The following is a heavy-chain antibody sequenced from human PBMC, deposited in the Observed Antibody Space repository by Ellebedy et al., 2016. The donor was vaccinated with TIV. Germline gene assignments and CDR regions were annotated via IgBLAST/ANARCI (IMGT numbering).Heavy chain of an antibody. V-gene: IGHV4-39*01. CDR3: GLGSGYYYYGMDV. J-gene: IGHJ6*02. CDR2: IYYSGST. Sequence: SETLSLXXTVSGGSISSSSYYWGWIRQPPGKGLEWIGSIYYSGSTYYNPSLKSRVTISVDTSKNQFSLKLSSVTAADTAVYYCGLGSGYYYYGMDVWGQGTTVTVSS. D-gene: IGHD3-22*01. CDR1: GGSISSSSYY.